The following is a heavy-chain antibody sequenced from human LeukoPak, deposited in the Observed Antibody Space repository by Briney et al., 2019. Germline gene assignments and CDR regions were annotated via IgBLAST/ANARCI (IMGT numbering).Heavy chain of an antibody. D-gene: IGHD1-26*01. V-gene: IGHV3-21*01. Sequence: GGSLRPSCAASGFTFSSYAMSSVRQAPGKGLEWVSSISSSSSYIYYADSVKGRFTTSRDNAKNSLYLQMNSLRAEDTAVYYCAREGVGATWVDYWGQGTLVTVSS. CDR1: GFTFSSYA. CDR3: AREGVGATWVDY. CDR2: ISSSSSYI. J-gene: IGHJ4*02.